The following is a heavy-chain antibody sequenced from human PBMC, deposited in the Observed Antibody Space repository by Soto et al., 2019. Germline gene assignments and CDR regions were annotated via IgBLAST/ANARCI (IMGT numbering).Heavy chain of an antibody. D-gene: IGHD6-19*01. J-gene: IGHJ5*02. CDR1: VGSVTSGNFY. V-gene: IGHV4-61*01. Sequence: PSETLSLTCSVSVGSVTSGNFYWSWIRQPPGKGLEWIGYGYYTGSADYNPSLKSRVTILLDTSKNQFSLKLTYVTAADTAVYFCARRAYSTGLDNWLDTWGQGRLVT. CDR2: GYYTGSA. CDR3: ARRAYSTGLDNWLDT.